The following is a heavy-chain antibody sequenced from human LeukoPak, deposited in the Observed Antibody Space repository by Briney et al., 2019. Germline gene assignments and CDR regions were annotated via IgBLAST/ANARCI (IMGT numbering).Heavy chain of an antibody. CDR3: ARTTTVTPLGWFDP. Sequence: SQTLSLTCAVSGGSISSGGYSWSWIRQPPGKGLEGIGYIYHSGSTYYNPSLKSRVTISVDRSKNQFSLKLSSVTAADTAVYYCARTTTVTPLGWFDPWGQGTLVTVSS. V-gene: IGHV4-30-2*01. J-gene: IGHJ5*02. CDR1: GGSISSGGYS. D-gene: IGHD4-17*01. CDR2: IYHSGST.